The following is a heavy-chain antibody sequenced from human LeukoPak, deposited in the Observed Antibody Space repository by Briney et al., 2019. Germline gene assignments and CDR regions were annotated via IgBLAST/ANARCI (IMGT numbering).Heavy chain of an antibody. J-gene: IGHJ4*02. D-gene: IGHD3-10*01. CDR3: ARDGLDYGSRSYSDY. V-gene: IGHV4-59*05. CDR2: IYYSGST. Sequence: SETLSLTCTVSGGSIRSYYWNWSRPHPGRGLEWIGSIYYSGSTYYNPPLKSRVTISLDTPKNQFSLTLSAVTAADTAVCFCARDGLDYGSRSYSDYWGQETLVTVSS. CDR1: GGSIRSYY.